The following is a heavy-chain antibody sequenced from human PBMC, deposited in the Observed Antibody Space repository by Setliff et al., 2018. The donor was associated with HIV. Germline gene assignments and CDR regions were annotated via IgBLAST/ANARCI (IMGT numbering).Heavy chain of an antibody. CDR3: ARKPGFCSGGGCRGYFDY. Sequence: SETLSLTCTVSGDSISSGSYYWSWSRQPAGKGLEWIGSIDYSGSTYYNPSLKSRVTISVDTSKSQFSLKLSSVTAADTAVYYCARKPGFCSGGGCRGYFDYWGQGTLVTVSS. CDR2: IDYSGST. CDR1: GDSISSGSYY. J-gene: IGHJ4*02. V-gene: IGHV4-39*07. D-gene: IGHD2-15*01.